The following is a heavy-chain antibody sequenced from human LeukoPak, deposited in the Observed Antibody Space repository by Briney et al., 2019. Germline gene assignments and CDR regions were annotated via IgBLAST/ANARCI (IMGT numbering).Heavy chain of an antibody. Sequence: GGSLRLSCAASGFIFSGYSMNWVRQAPGKGPEWVSYISSSGSIYYADSVKGRFTISRDNAKNSLYLQINNLRAEDTAVYYCARGVDTSLTGGYYYYGMDVWGQGTTVTVSS. CDR2: ISSSGSI. CDR3: ARGVDTSLTGGYYYYGMDV. V-gene: IGHV3-48*01. CDR1: GFIFSGYS. J-gene: IGHJ6*02. D-gene: IGHD5-18*01.